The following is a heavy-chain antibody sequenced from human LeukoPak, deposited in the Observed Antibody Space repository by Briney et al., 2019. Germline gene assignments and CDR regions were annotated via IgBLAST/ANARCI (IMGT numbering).Heavy chain of an antibody. J-gene: IGHJ5*02. CDR2: IYYSGST. CDR1: GGSIRSYY. Sequence: SETLSLTCTVSGGSIRSYYWGWIRQPPGKGLEWIGYIYYSGSTNYNPSLKSRVTISVDTSKNQFSLKLSSVTAADTAVYYCARGSSSWYSRGFWFDPWGQGTLVTVSS. D-gene: IGHD6-13*01. CDR3: ARGSSSWYSRGFWFDP. V-gene: IGHV4-59*01.